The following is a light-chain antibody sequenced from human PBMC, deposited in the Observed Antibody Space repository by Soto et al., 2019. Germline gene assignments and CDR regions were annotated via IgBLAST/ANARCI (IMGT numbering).Light chain of an antibody. J-gene: IGKJ4*01. CDR1: QTISSW. Sequence: DIQMTQSPSTLSGSVGDRVTITCRASQTISSWLAWYQQKPGKAPKLLIYKASTLKSGVPSRFSGSGSGTEFTLTISSLQPDDFATYYCQQYASSPLLTFGGGTKVEIK. V-gene: IGKV1-5*03. CDR2: KAS. CDR3: QQYASSPLLT.